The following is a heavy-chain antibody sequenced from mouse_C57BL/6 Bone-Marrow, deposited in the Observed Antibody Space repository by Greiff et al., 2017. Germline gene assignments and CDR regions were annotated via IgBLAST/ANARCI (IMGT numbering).Heavy chain of an antibody. CDR3: ARLSTASDWYFDV. CDR2: INSDGGST. CDR1: EYEFPSHD. J-gene: IGHJ1*03. D-gene: IGHD1-2*01. Sequence: EVQVVESGGGLVQPGESLKLSCESNEYEFPSHDMSWVRKTPEKRLALVAAINSDGGSTYYPDTMERRFIISRDNTKKTLYLQMSSLRSEDTALYYCARLSTASDWYFDVWGTGTTVTVSS. V-gene: IGHV5-2*01.